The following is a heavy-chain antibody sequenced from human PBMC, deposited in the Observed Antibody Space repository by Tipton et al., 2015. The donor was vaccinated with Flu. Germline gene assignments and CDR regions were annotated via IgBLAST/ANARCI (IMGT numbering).Heavy chain of an antibody. V-gene: IGHV3-7*01. CDR1: RFTFSSYW. Sequence: SLRLSCAASRFTFSSYWMSWVRQAPGKGLEWVANIKQDGSEKYYVDSVKGRFTISRDNAKNSLYLQMNGLRAEDTAMYYCARDCRKRGFSSSQFDYWGQGTLVTVSS. J-gene: IGHJ4*02. CDR2: IKQDGSEK. CDR3: ARDCRKRGFSSSQFDY. D-gene: IGHD2-15*01.